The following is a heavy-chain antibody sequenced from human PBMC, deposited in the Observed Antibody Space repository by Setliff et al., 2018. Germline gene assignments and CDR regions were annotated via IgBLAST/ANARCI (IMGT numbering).Heavy chain of an antibody. V-gene: IGHV1-46*01. CDR1: GYTFTSYY. J-gene: IGHJ3*02. CDR3: ARVLFHCSSTSCYLDAFDI. CDR2: INPKNGGA. Sequence: ASVKVSCKASGYTFTSYYIHWVRQAPGQGLEWMGVINPKNGGATYPQNLQGRVTMTTDTSTSTAYMELRSLRSDDTAVYYCARVLFHCSSTSCYLDAFDIWGQGTMVTVSS. D-gene: IGHD2-2*01.